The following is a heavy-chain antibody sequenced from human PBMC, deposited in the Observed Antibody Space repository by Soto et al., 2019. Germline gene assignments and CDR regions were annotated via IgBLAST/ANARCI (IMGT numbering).Heavy chain of an antibody. D-gene: IGHD3-9*01. CDR2: ISYDGSNK. J-gene: IGHJ6*02. V-gene: IGHV3-30-3*01. Sequence: PGGSLRLSCAASGFTFSSYVTHWVRQAPGKGLEWVAVISYDGSNKYYADSVKGRFTISRDNSKNTLYLQMNSLRAEDTAVYYCARNVLRYFDWLPPPYGMDVWGQGTTVTV. CDR1: GFTFSSYV. CDR3: ARNVLRYFDWLPPPYGMDV.